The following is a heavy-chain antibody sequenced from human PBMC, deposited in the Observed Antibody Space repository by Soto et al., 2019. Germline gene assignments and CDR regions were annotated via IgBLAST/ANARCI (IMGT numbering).Heavy chain of an antibody. CDR1: GGSISSSSYY. V-gene: IGHV4-39*07. J-gene: IGHJ5*02. Sequence: ASETLSLTCTVSGGSISSSSYYWGWIRQPPGKGLEWIGSIYYSGSTYYNPSLKSRVTISVDTSKNQFSLKLSPVTAADTAVYYCARVSEPRDPYCSGGSCYQNWFDPWGQGTLVTVSS. CDR2: IYYSGST. CDR3: ARVSEPRDPYCSGGSCYQNWFDP. D-gene: IGHD2-15*01.